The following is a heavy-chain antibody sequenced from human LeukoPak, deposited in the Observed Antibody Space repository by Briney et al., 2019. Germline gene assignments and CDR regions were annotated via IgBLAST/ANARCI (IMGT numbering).Heavy chain of an antibody. V-gene: IGHV1-2*06. Sequence: ASVKVSCKASGYTFTGYYMNWVRQAPGQGLEWLGRINPNTGGTNFAQSVQGRVTMTRDTSITTAYMELSRLRSDDTAVYYCARVGDGLNDAFDIWGQGTMVTVSS. CDR1: GYTFTGYY. CDR3: ARVGDGLNDAFDI. J-gene: IGHJ3*02. D-gene: IGHD5-24*01. CDR2: INPNTGGT.